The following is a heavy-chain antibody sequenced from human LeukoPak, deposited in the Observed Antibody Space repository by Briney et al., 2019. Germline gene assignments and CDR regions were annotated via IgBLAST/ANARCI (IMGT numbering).Heavy chain of an antibody. CDR3: ARDGLMDV. CDR1: GFTFSSYS. V-gene: IGHV3-48*01. Sequence: GGSLRLSCAASGFTFSSYSMNWVRQAPGKGLEWISYISSNSSTIFYADSVKGRFTISRDNAKNSLYVQMTSLRADDTAIYYCARDGLMDVGGTGTTVTVSS. J-gene: IGHJ6*03. CDR2: ISSNSSTI.